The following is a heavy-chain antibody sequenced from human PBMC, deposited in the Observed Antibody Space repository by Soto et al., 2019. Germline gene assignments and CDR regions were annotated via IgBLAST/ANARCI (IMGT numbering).Heavy chain of an antibody. J-gene: IGHJ3*02. Sequence: EVHLVESGGGLVQPGGSLRLSCVAYGFSFSTFWMYWVRQAPGKGLERVANIRPSGSQINYVVSLKGRFSISRDNAKNSLYLQMNCVRAEDTAVDYCARDGVYSNGSVTYDVLDILVQGTMVTVSS. CDR3: ARDGVYSNGSVTYDVLDI. V-gene: IGHV3-7*01. CDR1: GFSFSTFW. D-gene: IGHD2-8*01. CDR2: IRPSGSQI.